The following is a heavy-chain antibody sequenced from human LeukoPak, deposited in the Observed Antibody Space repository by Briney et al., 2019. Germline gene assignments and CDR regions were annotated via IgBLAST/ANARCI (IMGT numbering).Heavy chain of an antibody. V-gene: IGHV4-39*01. CDR2: IHYDGNT. Sequence: SETLSLTCTVSGGSISSSTYSWTWIRQPPGKGLEWIGSIHYDGNTYYKPSLKSRVTISVDTSKIQFSLRLSSATAADMATYYCARHSLNNYGSYYWGQGALVTVSS. J-gene: IGHJ4*02. CDR3: ARHSLNNYGSYY. D-gene: IGHD5-24*01. CDR1: GGSISSSTYS.